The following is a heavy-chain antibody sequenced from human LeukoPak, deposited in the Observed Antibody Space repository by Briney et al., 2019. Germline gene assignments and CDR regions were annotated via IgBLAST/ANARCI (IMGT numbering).Heavy chain of an antibody. CDR1: GFTFSSYG. CDR2: IWSDGSNR. J-gene: IGHJ3*02. D-gene: IGHD3-10*01. CDR3: ARDIENASGREGEPDVFDI. Sequence: GGSLRLSCAASGFTFSSYGMHWVRQAPGRGLEWVAVIWSDGSNRYYADSVKGRFTISRDNSKNTPYLQMNSLRAEDTAVYYCARDIENASGREGEPDVFDIWGQGTMVTVSS. V-gene: IGHV3-33*01.